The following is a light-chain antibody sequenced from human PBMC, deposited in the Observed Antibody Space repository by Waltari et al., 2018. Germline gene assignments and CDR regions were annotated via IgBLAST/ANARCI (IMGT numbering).Light chain of an antibody. J-gene: IGLJ3*02. V-gene: IGLV2-23*02. CDR3: CSYAGNYIWV. CDR2: DVT. CDR1: SSDIGRYDL. Sequence: QSALTQPAAVSGSPGQSVTISCTGASSDIGRYDLVSWYQQHPGNAPKLVISDVTKRPSGVSDRFSGSKSGDTASLTSSGLQFEDEADYYCCSYAGNYIWVFGGGTRLTVL.